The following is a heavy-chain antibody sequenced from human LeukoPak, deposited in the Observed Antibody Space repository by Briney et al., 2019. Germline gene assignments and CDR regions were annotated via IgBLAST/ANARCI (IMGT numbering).Heavy chain of an antibody. CDR1: GGSFSSYA. J-gene: IGHJ4*02. Sequence: ASVKVSCKDSGGSFSSYAISWVRQAPGQGLEWMGRIIPILGIANYAQKFQGRVTNTADKSTSTAYMELSSLKSEDTAVYYGARDLINCGQGTLVTVSS. V-gene: IGHV1-69*04. CDR2: IIPILGIA. D-gene: IGHD2-8*01. CDR3: ARDLIN.